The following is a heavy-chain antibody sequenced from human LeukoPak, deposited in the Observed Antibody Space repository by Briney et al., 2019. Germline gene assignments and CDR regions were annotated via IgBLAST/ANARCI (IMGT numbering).Heavy chain of an antibody. D-gene: IGHD2-2*02. CDR2: IIPIFGAA. Sequence: SVKVSCKASGGTFSSYAISWVRQAPGQGLEWMGGIIPIFGAANYAQKFQGRVTITADKSTSTAYMELGSLRSEDTAVYYCARTTVVVVPAAIFNWFDPWGQGTLVTVSS. J-gene: IGHJ5*02. CDR1: GGTFSSYA. V-gene: IGHV1-69*06. CDR3: ARTTVVVVPAAIFNWFDP.